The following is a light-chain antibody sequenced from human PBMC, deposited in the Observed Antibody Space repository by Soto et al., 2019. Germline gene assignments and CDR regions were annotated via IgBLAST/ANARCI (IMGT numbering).Light chain of an antibody. J-gene: IGLJ2*01. Sequence: QPVLSQSPSASASLGASVKLTCTLSSGHSRYAIAWHQQQPDKGPRYLMKLNSDGSHSKGDGIPDRFSGSSSGAERYLTISRLQSEDEADYYCQTWGTGFQVFGGGTKLTVL. CDR1: SGHSRYA. CDR2: LNSDGSH. V-gene: IGLV4-69*01. CDR3: QTWGTGFQV.